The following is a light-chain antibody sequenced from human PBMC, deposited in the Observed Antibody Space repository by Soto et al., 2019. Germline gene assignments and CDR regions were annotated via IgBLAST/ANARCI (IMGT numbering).Light chain of an antibody. V-gene: IGLV2-11*01. J-gene: IGLJ1*01. Sequence: QSALTQPRSVSASPGQSVTISCTGTSGDVGGYNYVSWYQQHPGKAPKLMIHDVSMRPSGVPDRFSGSKSGNTASLTISGLQAEDEADYYCCSYAGSYSYVFGTGTKVTVL. CDR2: DVS. CDR1: SGDVGGYNY. CDR3: CSYAGSYSYV.